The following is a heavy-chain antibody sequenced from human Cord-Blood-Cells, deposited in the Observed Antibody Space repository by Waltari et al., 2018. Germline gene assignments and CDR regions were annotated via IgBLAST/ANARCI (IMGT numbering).Heavy chain of an antibody. CDR3: ATSLSLNYYGSGV. J-gene: IGHJ4*02. D-gene: IGHD3-10*01. V-gene: IGHV4-4*02. CDR2: IYHSGST. Sequence: VRQPPGKGLEWIGEIYHSGSTNYNPSLKSRVTISVDKSKNQFSLKLSSVTAADTAVYYCATSLSLNYYGSGVWGQGTLVTVSS.